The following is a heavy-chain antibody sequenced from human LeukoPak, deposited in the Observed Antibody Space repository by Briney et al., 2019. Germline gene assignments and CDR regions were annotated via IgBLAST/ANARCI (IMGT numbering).Heavy chain of an antibody. D-gene: IGHD6-19*01. Sequence: SETLSLTCTVSGGSISSYYWSWIRQPPGKGLEWIGYIYYSGSTNYNPSLKSRVAISVDTSKNQFSLKLSSVTAADTAVYYCARGYSSGWYYFDYWGQGTLVTVSS. CDR2: IYYSGST. CDR1: GGSISSYY. CDR3: ARGYSSGWYYFDY. V-gene: IGHV4-59*01. J-gene: IGHJ4*02.